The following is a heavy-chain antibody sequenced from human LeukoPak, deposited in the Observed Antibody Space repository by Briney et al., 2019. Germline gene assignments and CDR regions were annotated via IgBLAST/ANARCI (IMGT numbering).Heavy chain of an antibody. V-gene: IGHV1-2*02. D-gene: IGHD1-26*01. Sequence: GASVKVSCKASGYTFTGYYMHWVRQAPGQGLEWMGWINPNSGGTNYAQKFQGRVTMTRDTSISTAYMELSRLRSDDTAVYYCARHGPSGSYYYFDYWGQGTLVTVSS. CDR3: ARHGPSGSYYYFDY. J-gene: IGHJ4*02. CDR1: GYTFTGYY. CDR2: INPNSGGT.